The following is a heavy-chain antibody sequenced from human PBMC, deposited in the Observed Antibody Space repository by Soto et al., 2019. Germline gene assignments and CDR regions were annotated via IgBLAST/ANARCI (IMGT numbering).Heavy chain of an antibody. J-gene: IGHJ4*02. V-gene: IGHV4-4*02. CDR1: GGSISSSNW. Sequence: PSETLSLTCAVSGGSISSSNWWSWVRQPPGKGLEWIGEIYHSGSTNYNPSLKSRVTISVDKSKNQFSLKLSSVTAADTAVYYCAAADRYYYGSGSYYKDYWGQGTLVTVS. CDR3: AAADRYYYGSGSYYKDY. D-gene: IGHD3-10*01. CDR2: IYHSGST.